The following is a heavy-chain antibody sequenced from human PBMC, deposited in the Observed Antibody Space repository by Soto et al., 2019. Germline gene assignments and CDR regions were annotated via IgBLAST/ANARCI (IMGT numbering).Heavy chain of an antibody. Sequence: HIVQSGPEEKSPGASVKLSCTTSGYIFADYAIHWVRQAPGQGLEWVGWIKADNGDTRYSPKCXXRXXITRAISASTSYMELSDLRSTDTGVFYCATSDWAWWGRGTLIPVS. V-gene: IGHV1-3*05. D-gene: IGHD3-9*01. CDR1: GYIFADYA. CDR3: ATSDWAW. CDR2: IKADNGDT. J-gene: IGHJ4*02.